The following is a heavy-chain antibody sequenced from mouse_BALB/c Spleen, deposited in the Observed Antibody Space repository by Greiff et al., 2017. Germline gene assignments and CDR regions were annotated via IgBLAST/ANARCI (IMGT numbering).Heavy chain of an antibody. V-gene: IGHV1-66*01. CDR1: GYSFTSYY. D-gene: IGHD1-1*01. CDR2: IFPGSGNT. CDR3: ARDGGLRYAMDY. Sequence: VKLQESGPELVKPGASVKISCKASGYSFTSYYIHWVKQRPGQGLEWIGWIFPGSGNTKYNEKFKGKATLTADTSSSTAYMQLSSLTSEDSAVYFCARDGGLRYAMDYGGQGTSVTVSS. J-gene: IGHJ4*01.